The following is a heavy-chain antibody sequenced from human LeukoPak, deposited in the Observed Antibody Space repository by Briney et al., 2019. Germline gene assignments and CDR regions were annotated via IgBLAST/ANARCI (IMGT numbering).Heavy chain of an antibody. CDR1: GFPFSSYA. Sequence: GGSLRLFCAASGFPFSSYAMSWVRQAPGKGLEWVSAISGSGGSTYYADSVKGRFTISRDNSKNTLYLQMNSLRAEDTAVYYCAKDRYYYDSSGFFWGQGTMVTVSS. D-gene: IGHD3-22*01. CDR3: AKDRYYYDSSGFF. V-gene: IGHV3-23*01. CDR2: ISGSGGST. J-gene: IGHJ3*01.